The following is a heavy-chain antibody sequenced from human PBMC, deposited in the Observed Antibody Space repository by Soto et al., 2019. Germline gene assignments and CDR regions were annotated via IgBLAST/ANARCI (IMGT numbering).Heavy chain of an antibody. V-gene: IGHV1-18*01. CDR3: ARDYDFWSGSPAWFDP. CDR2: ISAYSGNT. CDR1: GYTFTSYG. J-gene: IGHJ5*02. D-gene: IGHD3-3*01. Sequence: GASVKVSCKASGYTFTSYGISWVRQAPGQGLEWMGWISAYSGNTDYAQKLQGRVTMTTDTSTSTAYMELRSLRSDDTAVYYCARDYDFWSGSPAWFDPWGQGTLVTVSS.